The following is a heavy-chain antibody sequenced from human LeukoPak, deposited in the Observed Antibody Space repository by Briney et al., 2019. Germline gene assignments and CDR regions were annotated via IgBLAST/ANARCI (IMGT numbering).Heavy chain of an antibody. Sequence: GGSLRLSCAASGFTFSDYYMSWIRQAPGKGLEWVSYISSSGSTIYYADSVKGRFTISRDNAKNSLYLQMNSLRAEDTAVYYCAKDGPTEYSSVWYFDYWGQGTLVTVSS. CDR1: GFTFSDYY. J-gene: IGHJ4*02. D-gene: IGHD6-6*01. V-gene: IGHV3-11*01. CDR3: AKDGPTEYSSVWYFDY. CDR2: ISSSGSTI.